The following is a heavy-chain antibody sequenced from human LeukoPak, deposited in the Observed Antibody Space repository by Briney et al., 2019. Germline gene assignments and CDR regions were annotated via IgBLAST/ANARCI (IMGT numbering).Heavy chain of an antibody. V-gene: IGHV3-7*01. J-gene: IGHJ4*02. CDR3: AREKFDY. CDR1: GFTFSSYW. Sequence: GGSLSLSCAASGFTFSSYWMSWVRQAPGRGLEWVAHIKHDGSEEYYVDSMKGRFTVSRDNAKNSLYLQMNSLRAEDTAVYYCAREKFDYWGQGTLVTVSS. CDR2: IKHDGSEE.